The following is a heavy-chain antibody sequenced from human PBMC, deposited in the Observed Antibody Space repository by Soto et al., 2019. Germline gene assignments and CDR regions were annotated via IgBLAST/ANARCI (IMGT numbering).Heavy chain of an antibody. Sequence: ASVKVSCKASGYTFTTYSIHWVRQVPGQGLEWMGWINPSSGNTSYAQKFQGRVTMTRNTSISTAYMELSSLRSEDTAVYYCAITRHGGQILTGSNAFDIWGQGTMVTVSS. D-gene: IGHD3-9*01. CDR3: AITRHGGQILTGSNAFDI. CDR2: INPSSGNT. CDR1: GYTFTTYS. V-gene: IGHV1-8*02. J-gene: IGHJ3*02.